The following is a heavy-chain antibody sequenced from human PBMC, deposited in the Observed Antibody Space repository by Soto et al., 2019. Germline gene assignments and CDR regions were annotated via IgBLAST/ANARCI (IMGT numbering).Heavy chain of an antibody. Sequence: SETLSLTCSVSGVSMSNNNDYWGWIRQPPGKGLEWIGSIHYSETTKYNRSLKNRVSISVDTSKKQFSLRLSSVTAADTAVYYCARQVSWWVGTFDWGQGTLVTVSS. CDR3: ARQVSWWVGTFD. V-gene: IGHV4-39*01. CDR2: IHYSETT. CDR1: GVSMSNNNDY. D-gene: IGHD2-15*01. J-gene: IGHJ4*02.